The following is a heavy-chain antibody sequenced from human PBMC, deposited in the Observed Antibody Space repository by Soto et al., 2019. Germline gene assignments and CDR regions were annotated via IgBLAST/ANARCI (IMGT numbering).Heavy chain of an antibody. CDR2: IFHSGTT. J-gene: IGHJ5*02. D-gene: IGHD3-10*01. CDR3: ARGDYGQYDAYNWFDP. V-gene: IGHV4-30-2*06. Sequence: QVQLQESGSGLVKPSQTLSLTCEVSGVSISSGGYSWSWIRQSPGKGLEWMGYIFHSGTTDYNPSLKSRLTISVDRSKNQFSLRLRSVTAADTALYYCARGDYGQYDAYNWFDPWGQGNLVIVAS. CDR1: GVSISSGGYS.